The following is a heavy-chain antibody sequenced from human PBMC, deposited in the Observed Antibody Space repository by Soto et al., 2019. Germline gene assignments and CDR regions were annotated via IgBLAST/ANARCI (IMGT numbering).Heavy chain of an antibody. J-gene: IGHJ6*03. CDR2: IKQDGGEK. D-gene: IGHD3-16*01. Sequence: GGSLRLSCAASGFTFSSYWMNWVRKAPGKGLEWVATIKQDGGEKYYVDSVKGRFTMSRDNAMDSLYLQVNSLRAEDTAVYYCARTHYNYRYMDGWGKGTTVTVS. CDR3: ARTHYNYRYMDG. V-gene: IGHV3-7*01. CDR1: GFTFSSYW.